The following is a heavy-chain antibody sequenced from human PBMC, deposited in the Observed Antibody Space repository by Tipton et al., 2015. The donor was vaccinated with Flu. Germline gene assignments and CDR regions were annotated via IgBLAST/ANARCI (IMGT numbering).Heavy chain of an antibody. CDR1: GFTFSDYY. V-gene: IGHV3-11*01. J-gene: IGHJ4*02. D-gene: IGHD2-21*02. Sequence: SLRLSCAASGFTFSDYYMSWIRQAPGKGLEWVSYISSSGSTIYYADSVKGRFTISRDNAKNSLYLQMNSLRAEDTAVYYCAREDFRQEYCGGDCLYYWGQGTLVTVSS. CDR2: ISSSGSTI. CDR3: AREDFRQEYCGGDCLYY.